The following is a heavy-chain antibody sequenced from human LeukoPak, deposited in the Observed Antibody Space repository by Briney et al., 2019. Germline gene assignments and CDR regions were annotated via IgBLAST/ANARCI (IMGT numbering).Heavy chain of an antibody. V-gene: IGHV3-7*03. D-gene: IGHD6-19*01. Sequence: GGSLRLSCAASGFYFRDHCIDWVRQAPGKGLEWVVHIKTDGSETYYLDSLKGRISISRDNTNNALYLQMNSLRVEDTAIYYCVKNDGWFHLAQWGQGTLVTVSS. CDR1: GFYFRDHC. CDR3: VKNDGWFHLAQ. J-gene: IGHJ4*02. CDR2: IKTDGSET.